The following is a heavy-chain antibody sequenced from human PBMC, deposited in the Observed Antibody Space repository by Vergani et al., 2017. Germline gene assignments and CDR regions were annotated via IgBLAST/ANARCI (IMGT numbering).Heavy chain of an antibody. D-gene: IGHD4-11*01. V-gene: IGHV4-34*09. CDR2: IDHTGRP. CDR3: ARVNTETNGHLYYYYYMDV. CDR1: GGSFTSYH. Sequence: QVQLQESGPGLVKPSQTLSLTCVVNGGSFTSYHWTWIRQSPGEGLEWVGDIDHTGRPAYNPYLTSQLTMSVDKSRNQFSLTLNSVTATDTAIYFCARVNTETNGHLYYYYYMDVWGQGTAVTVS. J-gene: IGHJ6*03.